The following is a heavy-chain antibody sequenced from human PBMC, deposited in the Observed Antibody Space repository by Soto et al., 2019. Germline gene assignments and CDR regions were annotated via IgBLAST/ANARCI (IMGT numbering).Heavy chain of an antibody. Sequence: QVQLVQSGAEVKKPGASVKVSCKTSGYTFASSGISWVRQAPGQGLEWMGWISAYKRNTNYAQKLQGRLTMTTDSSTSTAYMELRSLRSDDTAVYYCVRVYGSGTQSAFFFDYWGQGTLVTVSS. D-gene: IGHD3-10*01. CDR3: VRVYGSGTQSAFFFDY. V-gene: IGHV1-18*04. J-gene: IGHJ4*02. CDR1: GYTFASSG. CDR2: ISAYKRNT.